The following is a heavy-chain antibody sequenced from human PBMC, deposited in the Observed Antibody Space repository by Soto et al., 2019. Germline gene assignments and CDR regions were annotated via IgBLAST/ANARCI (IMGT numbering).Heavy chain of an antibody. J-gene: IGHJ6*03. V-gene: IGHV4-59*08. CDR2: IYYSGST. CDR1: GGSISSYY. D-gene: IGHD7-27*01. Sequence: PSETLSLTCTVPGGSISSYYWSWIRQPPGKGLEWIGYIYYSGSTNYNPSLKSRVTISVDTSKNQFSLKLSSVTAADTAVYYCARLEANWDYYYYYYMDVWGKGTTVTVSS. CDR3: ARLEANWDYYYYYYMDV.